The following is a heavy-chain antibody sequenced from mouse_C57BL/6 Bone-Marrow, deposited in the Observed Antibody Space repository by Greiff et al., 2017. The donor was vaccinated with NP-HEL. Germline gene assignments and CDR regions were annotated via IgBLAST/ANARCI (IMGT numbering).Heavy chain of an antibody. CDR1: GFTFSSYA. Sequence: EVQLVESGGGLVKPGGSLKLSCAASGFTFSSYAMSWVRQTPEKRLEWVATISDGGSYTYYPANVKGRFTISRDNAKNNLYLQMSHLKSEDTAMYYCAREDGISPHWYFEVWGTGTTLTVSS. V-gene: IGHV5-4*01. D-gene: IGHD1-1*01. J-gene: IGHJ1*03. CDR3: AREDGISPHWYFEV. CDR2: ISDGGSYT.